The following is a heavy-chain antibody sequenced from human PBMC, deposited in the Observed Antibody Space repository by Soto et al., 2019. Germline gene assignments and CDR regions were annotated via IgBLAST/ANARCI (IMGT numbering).Heavy chain of an antibody. J-gene: IGHJ6*02. V-gene: IGHV3-48*03. Sequence: GVSLRLSCAASAFPFSSYEMNWVRQAPGQGLEWISYITSSGSTILYADSVKGRFTISRDNARNSLFLQMNNLRPDDTAVYYCARGYRRVDVWGQGTTVTVS. CDR3: ARGYRRVDV. D-gene: IGHD3-16*02. CDR2: ITSSGSTI. CDR1: AFPFSSYE.